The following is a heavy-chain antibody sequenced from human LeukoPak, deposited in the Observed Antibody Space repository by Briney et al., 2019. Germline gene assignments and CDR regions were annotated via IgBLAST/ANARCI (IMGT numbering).Heavy chain of an antibody. CDR1: GGSFGIYH. Sequence: PSETLSLTCAVYGGSFGIYHWNWIRQPPGKGLEWIGESNHSGSTNHNPSLKSRVTISSDTSKNQFSLKLSSVTAADTAVYYCARHRGYDILTGYLYYFDYWGQGTLVTVSS. V-gene: IGHV4-34*01. D-gene: IGHD3-9*01. CDR3: ARHRGYDILTGYLYYFDY. CDR2: SNHSGST. J-gene: IGHJ4*02.